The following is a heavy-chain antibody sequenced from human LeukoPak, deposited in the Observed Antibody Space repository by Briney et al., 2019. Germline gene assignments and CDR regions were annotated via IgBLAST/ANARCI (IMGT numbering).Heavy chain of an antibody. CDR1: GGSISSYY. D-gene: IGHD5-12*01. J-gene: IGHJ6*02. Sequence: LETLSLTCTVSGGSISSYYWSWIRQPPGKGLEWIGYIYYSGSTNYNPSLKSRVTISVDTSKNQFSLKLSSVTAADTAVYYCARHIVATIIVPHYGMDVWGQGTTVTVSS. CDR2: IYYSGST. CDR3: ARHIVATIIVPHYGMDV. V-gene: IGHV4-59*08.